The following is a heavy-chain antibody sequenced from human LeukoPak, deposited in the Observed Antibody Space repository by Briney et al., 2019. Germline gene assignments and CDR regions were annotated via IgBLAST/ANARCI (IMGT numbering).Heavy chain of an antibody. Sequence: PGGSLRLSCAASGFTFSSYSMNWVRQAPGKGLEWVSSISSSSSYIYYADSVKGRFTISSDNAKNSLYLQMNSLRAEDTAVYYCARDHDMVRGVPLDYWGQGTLVTVSS. CDR2: ISSSSSYI. CDR1: GFTFSSYS. V-gene: IGHV3-21*01. J-gene: IGHJ4*02. CDR3: ARDHDMVRGVPLDY. D-gene: IGHD3-10*01.